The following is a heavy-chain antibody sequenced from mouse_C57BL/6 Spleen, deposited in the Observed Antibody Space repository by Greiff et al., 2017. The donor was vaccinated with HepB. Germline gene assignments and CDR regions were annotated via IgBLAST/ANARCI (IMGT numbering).Heavy chain of an antibody. CDR1: GYAFSSSW. CDR2: IYPGDGDT. D-gene: IGHD2-3*01. J-gene: IGHJ2*01. CDR3: ARLQIYDGYYSFDY. V-gene: IGHV1-82*01. Sequence: VKLMESGPELVKPGASVKISCKASGYAFSSSWMNWVKQRPGKGLEWIGRIYPGDGDTNYNGKFKGKATLTADKSSSTAYMQLSSLTSEDSAVYFCARLQIYDGYYSFDYWGQGTTLTVSS.